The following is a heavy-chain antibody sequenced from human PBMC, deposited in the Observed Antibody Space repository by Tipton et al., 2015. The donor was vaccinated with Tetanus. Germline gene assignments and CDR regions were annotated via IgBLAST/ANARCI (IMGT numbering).Heavy chain of an antibody. J-gene: IGHJ4*02. D-gene: IGHD6-19*01. CDR2: TQFSGGT. CDR1: GVSVMSGEYF. CDR3: ARDFRGNGDGWYWDY. V-gene: IGHV4-31*03. Sequence: LSLTCTVSGVSVMSGEYFWSWVRHLPGKGLEAIGNTQFSGGTYYDPSLKSRATISIDMSKNQFSLKLTSVTAADTAVYFCARDFRGNGDGWYWDYWGQGTLVTVS.